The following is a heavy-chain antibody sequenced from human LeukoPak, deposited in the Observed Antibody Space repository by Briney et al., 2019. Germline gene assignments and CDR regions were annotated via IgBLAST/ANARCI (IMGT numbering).Heavy chain of an antibody. V-gene: IGHV3-7*01. Sequence: GGSLRLSCVASGFNISPFWMTWVRQAPDKGLEWVANIRGDGSRLYYVDSVKGRFTISRDNAKNSLYLQMSNLRADDTSVYCCARDRNYCSSDRCYDAFDIWGQGTMVIVSS. CDR2: IRGDGSRL. CDR1: GFNISPFW. J-gene: IGHJ3*02. D-gene: IGHD2-15*01. CDR3: ARDRNYCSSDRCYDAFDI.